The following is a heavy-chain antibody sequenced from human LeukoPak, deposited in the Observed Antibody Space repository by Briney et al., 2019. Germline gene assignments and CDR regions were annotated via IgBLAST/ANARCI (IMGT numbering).Heavy chain of an antibody. J-gene: IGHJ5*02. CDR3: ARGRCSSTSCYAYRVVVNWFDP. CDR2: IYYSGST. V-gene: IGHV4-59*01. Sequence: SETLSLTCTVSGGSISSYYWSWIRQPPGKGLEWIGYIYYSGSTNYNPSLKSRVTISVDTSKNQFSLKLSSVTAADTAVYYCARGRCSSTSCYAYRVVVNWFDPWGQGTLVTVSS. D-gene: IGHD2-2*01. CDR1: GGSISSYY.